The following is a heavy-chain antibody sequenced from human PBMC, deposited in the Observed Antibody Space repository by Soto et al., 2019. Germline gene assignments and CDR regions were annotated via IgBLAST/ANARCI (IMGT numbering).Heavy chain of an antibody. CDR1: GFTFSGFD. V-gene: IGHV3-13*01. Sequence: GGSLRLSCEASGFTFSGFDMHWVRQPTGKGLEWVSGIGTAGDTYYAVSVKGRFTISRDNAKNSLSLQMNSLRAGDMAVYFCAKSQEIGTHFFDSWGQGTQVTVSS. CDR2: IGTAGDT. J-gene: IGHJ4*02. CDR3: AKSQEIGTHFFDS. D-gene: IGHD6-13*01.